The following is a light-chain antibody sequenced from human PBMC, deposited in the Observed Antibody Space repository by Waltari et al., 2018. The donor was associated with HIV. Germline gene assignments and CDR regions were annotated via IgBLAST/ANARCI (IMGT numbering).Light chain of an antibody. CDR3: QVWHYSVV. CDR1: TIGTKE. Sequence: SYELTQPFSVSVALGQTVRITCGGSTIGTKEVHWYQQRPGQAPLLVIFNDRNRPSGIPERFSGSKSRNTATLTISGAQAGDEADYYCQVWHYSVVFGGGTKLTVL. CDR2: NDR. J-gene: IGLJ3*02. V-gene: IGLV3-9*01.